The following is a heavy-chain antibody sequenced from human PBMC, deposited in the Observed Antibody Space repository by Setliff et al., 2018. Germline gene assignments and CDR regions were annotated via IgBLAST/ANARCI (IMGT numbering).Heavy chain of an antibody. Sequence: SETLSLTCTVSGGSISSGTNYWSWIRQPAGRGLEWIGHIDPSGNTNYHPSLKSRVTISGDTSKNQFSLKLSSVAAADTAVYYCARGFDVCGGGACYTDGPYYFDYWGLGTLVTVS. D-gene: IGHD2-21*02. J-gene: IGHJ4*02. V-gene: IGHV4-61*09. CDR2: IDPSGNT. CDR1: GGSISSGTNY. CDR3: ARGFDVCGGGACYTDGPYYFDY.